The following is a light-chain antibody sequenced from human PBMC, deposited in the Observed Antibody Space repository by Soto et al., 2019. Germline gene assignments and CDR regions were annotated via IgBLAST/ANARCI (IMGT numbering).Light chain of an antibody. CDR2: EVN. CDR3: SSFVDGTSYV. V-gene: IGLV2-8*01. Sequence: QSSLTQPPSVYGSPGQSVTISCTRTSSDVGFFNYVSWYQHHPGKVPKFLIYEVNKRPSGVPDRFSGSKSGNTASLTVSGLQPEDEAEYFCSSFVDGTSYVFGTGTKVTVL. J-gene: IGLJ1*01. CDR1: SSDVGFFNY.